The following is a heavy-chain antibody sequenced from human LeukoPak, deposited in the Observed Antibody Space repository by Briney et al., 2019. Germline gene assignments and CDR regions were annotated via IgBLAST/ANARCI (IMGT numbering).Heavy chain of an antibody. CDR1: GYTFTGYY. V-gene: IGHV1-2*02. J-gene: IGHJ6*03. CDR3: ARGRGVAAAGPDYYYYYMDV. D-gene: IGHD6-13*01. CDR2: INPNSGGT. Sequence: ASVKVSCKASGYTFTGYYMHWVRQAPGQGLEWMGWINPNSGGTNYAQKFQGRVTMTRDTSISTAYMELSRLRSDDTAVYYCARGRGVAAAGPDYYYYYMDVWGKGTTVTVSS.